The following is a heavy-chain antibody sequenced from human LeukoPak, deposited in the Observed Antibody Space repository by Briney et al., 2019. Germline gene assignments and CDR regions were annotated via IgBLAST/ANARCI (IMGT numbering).Heavy chain of an antibody. CDR1: GFTFSSYG. V-gene: IGHV3-30*03. CDR2: ISYDGSNK. CDR3: ARAWRYFDWLTVGY. Sequence: PGGSLRLSCAASGFTFSSYGMNWVRQAPGKGLEGVADISYDGSNKYYADSVKGRFTISRDNSKNTLYLQMNSLRADDTAVYYCARAWRYFDWLTVGYWGQGTLVTVSS. J-gene: IGHJ4*02. D-gene: IGHD3-9*01.